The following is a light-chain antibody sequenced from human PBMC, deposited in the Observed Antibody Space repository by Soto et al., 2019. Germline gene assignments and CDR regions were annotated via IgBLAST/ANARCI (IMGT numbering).Light chain of an antibody. CDR3: QQYNNSPWT. J-gene: IGKJ1*01. V-gene: IGKV1-5*03. CDR2: KAS. CDR1: QNINRW. Sequence: DIPMTQSPSTLSASVGDRVTITCRASQNINRWLAWYQQKPGKAPKPLIYKASSLESGVPSRFSGSGAGTEFTLTISSLQPDDFATYYCQQYNNSPWTFGQGTKVEI.